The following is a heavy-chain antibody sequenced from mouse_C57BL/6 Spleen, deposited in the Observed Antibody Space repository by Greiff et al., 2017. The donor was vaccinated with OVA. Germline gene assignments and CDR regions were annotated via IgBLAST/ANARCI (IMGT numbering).Heavy chain of an antibody. Sequence: VKLVESGPGLVAPSQSLSITCTVSGFSLTSYGVDWVRQPPGKGLEWLGVIWGGGSTNYNSALMSRLSISKDNSKRQVFLKMNSLQTDDTAMYYCAKHAGYDGYYLWYFDVWGTGTTVTVSS. V-gene: IGHV2-9*01. J-gene: IGHJ1*03. CDR1: GFSLTSYG. D-gene: IGHD2-3*01. CDR3: AKHAGYDGYYLWYFDV. CDR2: IWGGGST.